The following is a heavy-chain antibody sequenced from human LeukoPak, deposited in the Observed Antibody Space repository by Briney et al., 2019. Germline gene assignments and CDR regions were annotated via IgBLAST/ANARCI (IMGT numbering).Heavy chain of an antibody. CDR3: AKVGGGAAAGSDAFDI. CDR1: GFTFSSYA. Sequence: GGSLRLSCAASGFTFSSYAMSWVRQAPGKGLEWVSAISGSGGTTYYADSVKGRFTISRDNSKNTLYLQMNSLRAEDTAVYYCAKVGGGAAAGSDAFDIWGQGTMVTVSS. CDR2: ISGSGGTT. J-gene: IGHJ3*02. D-gene: IGHD6-13*01. V-gene: IGHV3-23*01.